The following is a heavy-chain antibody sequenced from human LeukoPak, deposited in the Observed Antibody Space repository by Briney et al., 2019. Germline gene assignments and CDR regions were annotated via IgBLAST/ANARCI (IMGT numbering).Heavy chain of an antibody. CDR3: AKEAYDSSGYYDY. Sequence: GGSLRLSCAASGFTFSSYGMHWVRQAPGKGLEWVAFIRYDGSNKYYADSVKGRFTISRDNSKNTLHLQMNSLRAEDTAVYYCAKEAYDSSGYYDYWGQGTLVTVSS. V-gene: IGHV3-30*02. D-gene: IGHD3-22*01. CDR2: IRYDGSNK. CDR1: GFTFSSYG. J-gene: IGHJ4*02.